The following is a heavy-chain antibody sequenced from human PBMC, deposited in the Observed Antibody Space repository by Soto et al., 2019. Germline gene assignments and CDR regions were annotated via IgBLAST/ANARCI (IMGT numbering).Heavy chain of an antibody. D-gene: IGHD2-15*01. V-gene: IGHV1-69*12. CDR1: GGTFSSYA. J-gene: IGHJ4*02. Sequence: QVQLVQSGAEVKKPGSSVKVSCKASGGTFSSYAISWVRQAPGQGLEWMGGIIPIFGTANYAQKFQGRVTITADESTSTAYMELSSLRSEDTAVYYCVRVPINPRGYCSGGSCYSWGQGTLVTVSS. CDR3: VRVPINPRGYCSGGSCYS. CDR2: IIPIFGTA.